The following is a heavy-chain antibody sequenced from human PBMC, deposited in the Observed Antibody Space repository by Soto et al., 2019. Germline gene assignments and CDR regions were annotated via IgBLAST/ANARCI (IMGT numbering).Heavy chain of an antibody. J-gene: IGHJ6*02. D-gene: IGHD6-19*01. V-gene: IGHV1-3*01. Sequence: ASVKVSCKASGYTFTSYAMHWVRQAPGQRLEWMGWINAGNGNTKYSQKFQGRVTITRDTSASTAYMELSSLRSEDTAVYYCARVLAENYYYGMDVWGQGTKVTVS. CDR2: INAGNGNT. CDR3: ARVLAENYYYGMDV. CDR1: GYTFTSYA.